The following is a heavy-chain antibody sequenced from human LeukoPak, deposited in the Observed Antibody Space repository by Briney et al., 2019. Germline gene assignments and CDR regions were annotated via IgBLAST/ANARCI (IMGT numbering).Heavy chain of an antibody. D-gene: IGHD3-9*01. CDR3: AKDDYYDILTGYYTLFDY. CDR1: GFTFSSYA. J-gene: IGHJ4*02. Sequence: GGSLRLSCAASGFTFSSYAMSWVRQTPEKGLEWVSAISGSGGSTYYADSVKGRFTISRDNSKNTLYLQMNSLRAEDTAVYYCAKDDYYDILTGYYTLFDYWGQGTLVTVSS. V-gene: IGHV3-23*01. CDR2: ISGSGGST.